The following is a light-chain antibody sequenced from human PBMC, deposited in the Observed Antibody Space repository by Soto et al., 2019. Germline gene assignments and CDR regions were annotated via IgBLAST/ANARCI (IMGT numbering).Light chain of an antibody. J-gene: IGKJ1*01. Sequence: DIPMTQSPSSLSASVGDRVTNTCRASQGISNYLAWYQQKQGKAPKLLIYAASTLHSGVPSRFSGSGSGTDFTLTISCLQSEDFATYYCQQYYSYPQTFGQGTKVDI. CDR1: QGISNY. V-gene: IGKV1-16*01. CDR3: QQYYSYPQT. CDR2: AAS.